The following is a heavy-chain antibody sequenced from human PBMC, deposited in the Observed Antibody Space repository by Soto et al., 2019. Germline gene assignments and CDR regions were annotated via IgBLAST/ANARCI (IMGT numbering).Heavy chain of an antibody. CDR1: GFTFSDFY. D-gene: IGHD1-1*01. V-gene: IGHV3-11*01. CDR3: ARARNAAGSDY. J-gene: IGHJ4*02. Sequence: QVQLVESGGGLVKPGGSLRLSCAASGFTFSDFYMSWIRQAPGKGLEWISYISSGSTNIFYADSVKGRFTVSRDNAKNSVYLPMDSLRAEDTAVYYCARARNAAGSDYWGQGTLVTVSS. CDR2: ISSGSTNI.